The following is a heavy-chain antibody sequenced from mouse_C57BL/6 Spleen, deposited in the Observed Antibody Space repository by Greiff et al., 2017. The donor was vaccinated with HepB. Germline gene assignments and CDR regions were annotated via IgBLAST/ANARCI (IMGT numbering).Heavy chain of an antibody. J-gene: IGHJ4*01. V-gene: IGHV6-3*01. CDR2: IRLKSDNYAT. CDR1: GFTFSNYW. CDR3: NWDVGYAMDY. Sequence: EVKLVESGGGLVQPGGSMKLSCVASGFTFSNYWMNWVRQSPEKGLEWVAQIRLKSDNYATHYAESVKGRFTISRDDSKSSVYLQMNNLRAEDTGIYYCNWDVGYAMDYWGQGTSVTVSS. D-gene: IGHD4-1*01.